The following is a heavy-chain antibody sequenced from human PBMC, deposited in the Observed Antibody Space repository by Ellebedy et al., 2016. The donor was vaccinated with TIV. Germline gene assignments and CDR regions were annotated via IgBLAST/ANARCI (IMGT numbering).Heavy chain of an antibody. Sequence: AASVKVSCKASGYTFTSYGISWVRQAPGQGLEWMGWISAYNGNTNYAQKLQGRVPMTTDTSTSTAYMELRSLRSDDTAVYYCARVAWELLRQYYYYYGMDVWGQGTTVTVSS. J-gene: IGHJ6*02. CDR1: GYTFTSYG. CDR2: ISAYNGNT. D-gene: IGHD1-26*01. CDR3: ARVAWELLRQYYYYYGMDV. V-gene: IGHV1-18*01.